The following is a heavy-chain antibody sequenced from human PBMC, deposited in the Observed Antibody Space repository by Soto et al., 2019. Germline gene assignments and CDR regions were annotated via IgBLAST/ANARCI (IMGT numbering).Heavy chain of an antibody. CDR3: ARDKIYSGYDWGDWFDP. J-gene: IGHJ5*02. Sequence: AASVKVSCKASGGPFNTYAISWVRQAPGQGLEWMGGIIPIFTTATYAQKFQGRVTITADESTNTVYMEMSSLRSDDTAVYYCARDKIYSGYDWGDWFDPWGQGTLVTVSS. CDR2: IIPIFTTA. V-gene: IGHV1-69*13. CDR1: GGPFNTYA. D-gene: IGHD5-12*01.